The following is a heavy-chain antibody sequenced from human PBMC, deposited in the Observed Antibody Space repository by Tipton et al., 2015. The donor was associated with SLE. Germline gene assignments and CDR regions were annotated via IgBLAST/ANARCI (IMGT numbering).Heavy chain of an antibody. CDR3: ARGSGSYVADY. J-gene: IGHJ4*02. V-gene: IGHV4-61*02. D-gene: IGHD1-26*01. CDR1: GGSISSGSYY. CDR2: IYTSGST. Sequence: TLSLTCTVSGGSISSGSYYWSWIRQPAGKGLEWIGRIYTSGSTNYNPSLKSRVTISVDTSKNQFSLKLSSVTAADTAVYYCARGSGSYVADYWGQGTLVTVSS.